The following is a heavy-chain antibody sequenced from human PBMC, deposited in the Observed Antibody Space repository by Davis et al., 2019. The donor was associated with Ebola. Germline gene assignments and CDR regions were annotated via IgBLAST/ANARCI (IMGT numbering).Heavy chain of an antibody. Sequence: ASVHVSCLASVYTFTNYYMHWVRQAPGQGLEWMGMINPNDGRTIYAQKFQGRVTVTRDTSTTTVYMDLSSLRSEDTALYYCTTPGGQDSGYDVFDIWGQGTMVTVSS. CDR1: VYTFTNYY. CDR3: TTPGGQDSGYDVFDI. J-gene: IGHJ3*02. V-gene: IGHV1-46*03. D-gene: IGHD5-12*01. CDR2: INPNDGRT.